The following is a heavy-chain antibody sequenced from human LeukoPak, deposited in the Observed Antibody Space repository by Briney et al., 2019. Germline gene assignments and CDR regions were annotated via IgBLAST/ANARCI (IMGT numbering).Heavy chain of an antibody. D-gene: IGHD3-22*01. Sequence: GGPLRLSCAASGFTFSSYSMNCVRQAPGKGLEWVSSISSSSSYIYYADLVKGRFTISRDNAKNSLYLQMNSLRAEDTAVYYCASIVSSGYYAFDYWGQGTLVTVSS. CDR1: GFTFSSYS. CDR2: ISSSSSYI. J-gene: IGHJ4*02. V-gene: IGHV3-21*01. CDR3: ASIVSSGYYAFDY.